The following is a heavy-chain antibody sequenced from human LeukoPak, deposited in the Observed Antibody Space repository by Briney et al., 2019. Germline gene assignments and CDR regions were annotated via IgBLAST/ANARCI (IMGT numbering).Heavy chain of an antibody. V-gene: IGHV3-11*01. Sequence: GGSLRLSCAASGFTFSDYYMSWVRQAPGKGLEWVSYISSSGSTIYYADSVKGRFTISRDNAKNSLYLQMNSLRAEDTAVYYCAREATTGLIDYWGQGTLVTVSS. CDR3: AREATTGLIDY. CDR2: ISSSGSTI. J-gene: IGHJ4*02. CDR1: GFTFSDYY. D-gene: IGHD1-26*01.